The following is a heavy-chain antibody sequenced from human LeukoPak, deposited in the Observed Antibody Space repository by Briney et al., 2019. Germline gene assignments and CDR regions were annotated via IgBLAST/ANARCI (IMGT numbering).Heavy chain of an antibody. J-gene: IGHJ5*02. D-gene: IGHD2-8*02. Sequence: PGGSLTLSYAACGFSFSRYSMNWVRQAPGKGLEWVSYISSSSTTIYYADSVKGRLTISRDNAKNSLYLQMNGLRAEDTAVYYCARDTGGRGWFDPWGQGTLVTVSS. CDR2: ISSSSTTI. CDR3: ARDTGGRGWFDP. V-gene: IGHV3-48*01. CDR1: GFSFSRYS.